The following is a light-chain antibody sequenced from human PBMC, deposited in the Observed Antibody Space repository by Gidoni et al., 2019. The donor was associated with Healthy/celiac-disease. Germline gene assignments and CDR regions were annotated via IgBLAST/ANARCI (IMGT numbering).Light chain of an antibody. J-gene: IGKJ2*01. CDR3: QQRSNWPPRYT. CDR1: QSVSSY. CDR2: DAS. V-gene: IGKV3-11*01. Sequence: EIVLTQSPATLSLSPGERATLSCRASQSVSSYLAWYQQKPGQAPRLLIYDASNRATGIPARFSGSGSGPDFTLTISSLEPEYFAVYYCQQRSNWPPRYTFGQXTKLEIK.